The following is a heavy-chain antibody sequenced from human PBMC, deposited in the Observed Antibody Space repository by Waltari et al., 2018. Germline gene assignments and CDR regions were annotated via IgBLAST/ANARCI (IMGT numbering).Heavy chain of an antibody. CDR1: GFTFSHSW. D-gene: IGHD7-27*01. J-gene: IGHJ4*02. CDR2: IYSDGSNT. Sequence: EVQLVESGGDLVQPGGSLRLLCPASGFTFSHSWHHWVRQAPGKGLVWFSHIYSDGSNTNYADSVKGRFTISRDNAKNTLYLQMNSLRAEDTAVYYCVRDNGGVDYWGQGTLVTVHS. V-gene: IGHV3-74*01. CDR3: VRDNGGVDY.